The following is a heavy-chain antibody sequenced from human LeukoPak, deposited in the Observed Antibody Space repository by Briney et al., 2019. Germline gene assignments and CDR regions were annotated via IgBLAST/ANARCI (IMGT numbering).Heavy chain of an antibody. CDR2: ISSSSSYI. CDR3: ARDRGAPQDYYFDY. CDR1: GFTFSSYS. Sequence: GGSLRLSCAASGFTFSSYSMNWVRQAPGKGLEWVSSISSSSSYIYYADSVQGRFTISRDNAKNSLYLQMNSLRAEDTAVYYCARDRGAPQDYYFDYWGQGTLVTVSS. V-gene: IGHV3-21*01. J-gene: IGHJ4*02.